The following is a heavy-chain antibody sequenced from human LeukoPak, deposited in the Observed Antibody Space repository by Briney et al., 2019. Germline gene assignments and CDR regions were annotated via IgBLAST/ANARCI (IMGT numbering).Heavy chain of an antibody. CDR1: GFTFSSYS. J-gene: IGHJ4*02. Sequence: GGSLRLSCAASGFTFSSYSMSCSREAPGKGREWGSYISSSSSTIHYADSVKGRFPISRDNAKNSLYLQMNRLRDEDTAVYYCARDVSGFGKLLLFTFDYWGQGTLVTVSS. CDR3: ARDVSGFGKLLLFTFDY. CDR2: ISSSSSTI. D-gene: IGHD3-10*01. V-gene: IGHV3-48*02.